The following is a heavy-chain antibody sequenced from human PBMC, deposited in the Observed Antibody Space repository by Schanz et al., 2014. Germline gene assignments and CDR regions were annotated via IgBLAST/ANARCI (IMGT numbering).Heavy chain of an antibody. Sequence: PGGSPRLSCAASGFTFSDYYMSWIRQVPGQGLECVSYISGTTTYTNYAGSVMGRFTISRDNAKNSLYLQINSLRAEDTAVYYCARGIDVSEFGSGCTAKGGANDYWGQGTLVTVSS. CDR3: ARGIDVSEFGSGCTAKGGANDY. D-gene: IGHD3-3*01. CDR1: GFTFSDYY. CDR2: ISGTTTYT. J-gene: IGHJ4*02. V-gene: IGHV3-11*05.